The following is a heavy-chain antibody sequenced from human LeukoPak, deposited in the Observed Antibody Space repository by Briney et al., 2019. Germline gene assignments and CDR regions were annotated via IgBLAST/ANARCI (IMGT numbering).Heavy chain of an antibody. J-gene: IGHJ6*03. D-gene: IGHD3-22*01. CDR2: INPNSGGT. Sequence: ASVKVSCKASGYTFTGYYMHWVRQAPGQGLEWMGWINPNSGGTNYAQKFQGRVTMTRDTSISTAYMELSRLRSDDTAVYYCARSGYDSSGYYERGYYYYMDVWGKGTTVTVSS. CDR3: ARSGYDSSGYYERGYYYYMDV. CDR1: GYTFTGYY. V-gene: IGHV1-2*02.